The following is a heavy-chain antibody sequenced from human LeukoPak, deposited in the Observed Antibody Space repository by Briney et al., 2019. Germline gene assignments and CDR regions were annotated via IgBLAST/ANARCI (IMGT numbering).Heavy chain of an antibody. Sequence: DSVKVSCKASGYTFSNYDISWVWQAAGQGLEWMGWMNPNSGTTGYAQKFQGRVTMTRNTSIRTAYVELSSLRSEDTAVYYCARGRGYPPAFDMWGQGTLVTVPS. J-gene: IGHJ3*02. CDR1: GYTFSNYD. CDR2: MNPNSGTT. D-gene: IGHD6-25*01. CDR3: ARGRGYPPAFDM. V-gene: IGHV1-8*02.